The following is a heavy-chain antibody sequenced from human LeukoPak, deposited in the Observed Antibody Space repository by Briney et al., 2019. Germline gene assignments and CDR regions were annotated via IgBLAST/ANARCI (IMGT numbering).Heavy chain of an antibody. J-gene: IGHJ4*02. V-gene: IGHV1-24*01. CDR3: ATQSQYCSGGSCSYYFDY. CDR1: GYTLTELS. D-gene: IGHD2-15*01. CDR2: FDPEDGET. Sequence: ASLKASCKVSGYTLTELSMHWGRQAPGQGLEWRGGFDPEDGETIYAQKFQGRVTMTEDTSTDTAYMELSSLRSEDTAVYYCATQSQYCSGGSCSYYFDYWGQGTLVTVSS.